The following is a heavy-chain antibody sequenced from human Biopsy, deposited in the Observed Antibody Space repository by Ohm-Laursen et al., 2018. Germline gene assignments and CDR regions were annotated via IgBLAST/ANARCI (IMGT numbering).Heavy chain of an antibody. D-gene: IGHD6-19*01. CDR3: ALQSVAQMKNFDY. J-gene: IGHJ4*02. CDR2: ISPKSGGT. V-gene: IGHV1-2*02. CDR1: GYSFTGYY. Sequence: GASVKVSCKASGYSFTGYYIHWVRQAPGQGLEWMGWISPKSGGTNYAQKFQGNITMTKNTSMSTAYMEMSRLRFDDTAVYYCALQSVAQMKNFDYWGQGTLVTVSS.